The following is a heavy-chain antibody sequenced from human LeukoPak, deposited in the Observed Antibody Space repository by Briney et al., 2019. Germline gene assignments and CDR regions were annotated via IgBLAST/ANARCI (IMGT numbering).Heavy chain of an antibody. D-gene: IGHD3-3*01. CDR3: TTHAPVDLDFLY. V-gene: IGHV3-48*01. CDR1: GFTFSSHA. CDR2: IGISDTAI. Sequence: PGGSLRLSCAASGFTFSSHAMNWVRQAPGKGLEWISYIGISDTAIVYADSVRGRFTISRDNAKNTLYLQLHSLRVDDTAVYYCTTHAPVDLDFLYWGQGTLVTVSS. J-gene: IGHJ4*02.